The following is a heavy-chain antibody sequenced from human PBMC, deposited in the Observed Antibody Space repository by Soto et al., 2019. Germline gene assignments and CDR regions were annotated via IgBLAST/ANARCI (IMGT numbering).Heavy chain of an antibody. CDR2: IYYSGST. V-gene: IGHV4-59*01. D-gene: IGHD3-22*01. CDR1: GASMSTYY. CDR3: ARDWDYDSSGYYYSHWFDP. J-gene: IGHJ5*02. Sequence: SETLSLTCTASGASMSTYYWNWIRQPPGKGLEWIGYIYYSGSTNYNPSLKSRVTISVDTSKNQFSLKLSSVTAADTAVYYCARDWDYDSSGYYYSHWFDPWGQGTLVTVSS.